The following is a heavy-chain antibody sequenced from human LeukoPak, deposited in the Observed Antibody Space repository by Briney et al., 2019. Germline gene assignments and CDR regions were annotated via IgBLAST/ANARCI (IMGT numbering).Heavy chain of an antibody. J-gene: IGHJ4*02. CDR3: ARVCSSTSCYLDY. Sequence: PGGSLRLSCAASGFTFSSYAMHWVRQAPGKGLEWVAVISYDGSNKYYADSVKGRFTISRDNSKNTLYLQMNSLRAEDTAVYYCARVCSSTSCYLDYWGQGTLVTVSS. D-gene: IGHD2-2*01. V-gene: IGHV3-30-3*01. CDR1: GFTFSSYA. CDR2: ISYDGSNK.